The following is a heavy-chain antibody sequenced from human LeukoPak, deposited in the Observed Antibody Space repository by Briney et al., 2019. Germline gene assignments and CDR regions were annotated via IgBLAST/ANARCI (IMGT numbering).Heavy chain of an antibody. D-gene: IGHD1-1*01. Sequence: PSETLSLTCTVSGASIGSYYWSWTRQPPGGGLECIGYIFYSGNTEYNPALKSRRSISVDAPKNQFSLRLSSVTAADAAVYYCARARWEMGSVQLMYYFDYWGQGTLVTVSS. CDR1: GASIGSYY. V-gene: IGHV4-59*01. J-gene: IGHJ4*02. CDR3: ARARWEMGSVQLMYYFDY. CDR2: IFYSGNT.